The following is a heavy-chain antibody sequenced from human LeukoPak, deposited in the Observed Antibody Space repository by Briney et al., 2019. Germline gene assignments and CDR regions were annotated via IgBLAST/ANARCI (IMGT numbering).Heavy chain of an antibody. D-gene: IGHD3-3*01. V-gene: IGHV3-23*01. J-gene: IGHJ4*02. CDR2: ISGSGGST. Sequence: GGSLRLSCAASGFTFSSYAMSWVRQAPGKGLEWVSAISGSGGSTYYADSAKGRFTISRDNSKNTLYLQMNSLRAEDTAVYYCAKGTTTSYYDFWSGYPPFDYWGQGTLVTVSS. CDR3: AKGTTTSYYDFWSGYPPFDY. CDR1: GFTFSSYA.